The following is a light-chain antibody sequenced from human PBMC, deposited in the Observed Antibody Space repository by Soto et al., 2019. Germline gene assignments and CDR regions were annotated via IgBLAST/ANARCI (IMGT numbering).Light chain of an antibody. CDR2: GAS. CDR1: QTVSSSS. V-gene: IGKV3D-20*02. J-gene: IGKJ4*01. CDR3: QQRSNWPPVT. Sequence: EIVLTQSPGTLSLSPGERATLSCRASQTVSSSSLAWYQQKPGQAPRLLIFGASTRAAGFPDRFSGSGSGTDFTLTISSLEPEDFGVYYCQQRSNWPPVTFGGGTKVDIK.